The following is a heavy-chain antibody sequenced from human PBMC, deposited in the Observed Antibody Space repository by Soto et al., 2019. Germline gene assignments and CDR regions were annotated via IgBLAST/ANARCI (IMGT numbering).Heavy chain of an antibody. CDR3: ARDPNIVATMGSIYYYYCMDV. J-gene: IGHJ6*02. CDR1: GFTFSSYW. CDR2: IKQDGSEK. D-gene: IGHD5-12*01. V-gene: IGHV3-7*01. Sequence: EVQLVESGGGLVQPGGSLRLSCAAAGFTFSSYWMSWVRQAPGKGLEWVANIKQDGSEKYYVDSVKGRFTISRDNAKNSLYLQMNSLRAEDTAVYYCARDPNIVATMGSIYYYYCMDVWGQGTTVTVSS.